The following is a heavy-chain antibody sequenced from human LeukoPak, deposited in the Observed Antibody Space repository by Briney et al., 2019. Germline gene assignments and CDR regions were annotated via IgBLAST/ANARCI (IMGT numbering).Heavy chain of an antibody. D-gene: IGHD3-10*01. Sequence: GGSLRLSCAASRFTFSDYWMHWVRQAPGKGLVWVSRINRDGGGTTYADSVKGRFTISRDNAKNTLYLQMNSLRAEDTAVYYCAKEIRDFGYWGQGTLVTVSS. CDR3: AKEIRDFGY. V-gene: IGHV3-74*01. CDR1: RFTFSDYW. CDR2: INRDGGGT. J-gene: IGHJ4*02.